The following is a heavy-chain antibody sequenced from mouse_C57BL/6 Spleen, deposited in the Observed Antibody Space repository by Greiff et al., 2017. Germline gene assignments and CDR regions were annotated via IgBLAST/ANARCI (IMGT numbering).Heavy chain of an antibody. CDR2: IRNKANGYTT. J-gene: IGHJ2*01. D-gene: IGHD3-2*02. CDR3: VKAQTAQATGYFDY. V-gene: IGHV7-4*01. CDR1: GFTFTDYY. Sequence: EVQRVESGGGLVQPGASLRLSCAASGFTFTDYYMSWVRQPPGKAPEWLALIRNKANGYTTEYTASVKGRFTISRDNSQNILYLQMNTLRAEDSATYYCVKAQTAQATGYFDYWGQGTTLTVSS.